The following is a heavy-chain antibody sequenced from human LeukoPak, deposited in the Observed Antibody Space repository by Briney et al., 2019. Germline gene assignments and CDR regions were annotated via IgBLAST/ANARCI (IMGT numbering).Heavy chain of an antibody. CDR2: INPSGGST. D-gene: IGHD2-8*01. CDR3: ARDRLTNDAFDI. J-gene: IGHJ3*02. V-gene: IGHV1-46*01. Sequence: ASVKVSCKASEYTFTRYYMHSVRQAPGHGLEWMGIINPSGGSTSYAQKFQGRVTMTRDTSTSTVYMELSSLRSEDTAVYYCARDRLTNDAFDIWGQGTMVSVSS. CDR1: EYTFTRYY.